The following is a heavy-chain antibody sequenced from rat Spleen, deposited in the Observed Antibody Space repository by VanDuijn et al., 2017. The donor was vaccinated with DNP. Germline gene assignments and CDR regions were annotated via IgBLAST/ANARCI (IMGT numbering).Heavy chain of an antibody. CDR1: GFTFSYYG. V-gene: IGHV5-7*01. J-gene: IGHJ2*01. CDR3: ARHSYNNLQTEDTALYYCTRGPPFDY. D-gene: IGHD1-10*01. CDR2: ISYDGGST. Sequence: EVQLVESGGGLVQPGRSLKLSCAASGFTFSYYGMAWVRQAPKKGLEWVASISYDGGSTYYRDSVKGRFTISRDNAKSTLYLQMESLRSEDTATYYCARHSYNNLQTEDTALYYCTRGPPFDYWGQGVMVTVSS.